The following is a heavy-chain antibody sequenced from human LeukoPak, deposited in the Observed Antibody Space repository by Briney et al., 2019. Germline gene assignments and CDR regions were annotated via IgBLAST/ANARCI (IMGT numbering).Heavy chain of an antibody. CDR1: GFIVSSNY. Sequence: GGSLRLSCAASGFIVSSNYMSWVRQAPGKGLEWVSIIYSDGSTYYADSVKGRFTISRDNAKNSLYLQMNSLRAEDTAVYYCARVYSGCSDYWGQGTLVTVSS. CDR2: IYSDGST. D-gene: IGHD5-12*01. V-gene: IGHV3-53*01. CDR3: ARVYSGCSDY. J-gene: IGHJ4*02.